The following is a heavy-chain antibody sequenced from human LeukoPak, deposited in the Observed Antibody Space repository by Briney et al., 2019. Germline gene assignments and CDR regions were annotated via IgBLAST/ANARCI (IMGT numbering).Heavy chain of an antibody. CDR3: ARDRKYYDILTGHSWDY. CDR1: GGTFSSYA. D-gene: IGHD3-9*01. J-gene: IGHJ4*02. CDR2: IIPIFGTA. Sequence: ASVKVSCKASGGTFSSYAISWVRQAPGQGLEWMGGIIPIFGTANYAQKFQGRVTITADESTSTAYMELSSLRSEDTAVYYCARDRKYYDILTGHSWDYWGQGTLVTVSS. V-gene: IGHV1-69*13.